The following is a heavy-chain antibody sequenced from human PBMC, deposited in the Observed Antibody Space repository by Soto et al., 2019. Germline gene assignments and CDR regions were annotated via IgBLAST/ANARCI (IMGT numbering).Heavy chain of an antibody. Sequence: GGSLRLSCAASGLTFSSYCMSWVRQSPGKGLEWVANIKQDEGEKYYVDAVKGRFTISRDNAKSSLYLQMDSLRAEDTAVYYCARGPRYFDYWGQGTVVTVSS. V-gene: IGHV3-7*01. J-gene: IGHJ4*02. CDR1: GLTFSSYC. D-gene: IGHD6-6*01. CDR3: ARGPRYFDY. CDR2: IKQDEGEK.